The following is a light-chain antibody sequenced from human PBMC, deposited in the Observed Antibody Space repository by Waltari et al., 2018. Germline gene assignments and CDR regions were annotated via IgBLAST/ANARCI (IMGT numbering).Light chain of an antibody. CDR3: QQSYSVPRT. J-gene: IGKJ1*01. V-gene: IGKV1-39*01. CDR1: QNIKTY. CDR2: ATS. Sequence: DLQMTQSPSSLSASVGDRVVLTCRASQNIKTYLNWYQQKPGRAPQLLIYATSTLQTGTPSRFSGGASGTDCTLTISGLQPEDFATYFCQQSYSVPRTFGLGKKGE.